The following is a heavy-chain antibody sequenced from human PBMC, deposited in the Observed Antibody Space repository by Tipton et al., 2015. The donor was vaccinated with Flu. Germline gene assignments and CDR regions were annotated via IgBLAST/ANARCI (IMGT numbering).Heavy chain of an antibody. Sequence: QLVQSGAEVKKLGESLKISCKGSGYRFTSYWIGWVRQLPEKGLEWMGIIHPGDSDTRYSPSFQGQVTISVDKSTSTAYVQWSSLKASDTATYYCVRQTYYFDSSVGYWGQGTLVTVSS. J-gene: IGHJ4*02. CDR1: GYRFTSYW. CDR3: VRQTYYFDSSVGY. CDR2: IHPGDSDT. V-gene: IGHV5-51*01. D-gene: IGHD3-22*01.